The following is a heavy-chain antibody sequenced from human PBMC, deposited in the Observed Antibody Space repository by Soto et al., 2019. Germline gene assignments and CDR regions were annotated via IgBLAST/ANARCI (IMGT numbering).Heavy chain of an antibody. CDR2: MYHSGST. J-gene: IGHJ1*01. D-gene: IGHD2-15*01. V-gene: IGHV4-4*02. CDR3: ATSVGEGRGGLCPFYHN. CDR1: GGPISSNNW. Sequence: QVQLQESGPGLVKPSETLSLTCAVSGGPISSNNWWSWVRQTPGKWLEWIGEMYHSGSTNYNHSLKSRITIRLNQTKSQFCLSLTAITAAATAGYYCATSVGEGRGGLCPFYHNWGPGTLVTASS.